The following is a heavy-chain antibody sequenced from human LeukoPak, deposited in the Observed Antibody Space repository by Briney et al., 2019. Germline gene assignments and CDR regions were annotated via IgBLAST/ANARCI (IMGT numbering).Heavy chain of an antibody. J-gene: IGHJ6*03. D-gene: IGHD6-25*01. CDR1: GFTFSSYD. CDR2: IGTAGDI. CDR3: ARDRGRYHMDV. V-gene: IGHV3-13*01. Sequence: PGGSLRLSCAASGFTFSSYDMHWVRQGTGKGLEWVSGIGTAGDIYYSGSVKGRFTISRENAKNSLYLQVNSLRAGDTAVYYCARDRGRYHMDVWGKGTTVTISS.